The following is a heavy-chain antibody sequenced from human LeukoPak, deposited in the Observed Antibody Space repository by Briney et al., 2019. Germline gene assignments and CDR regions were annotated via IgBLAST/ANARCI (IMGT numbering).Heavy chain of an antibody. CDR3: ARIYSSSWFLNWFDP. CDR1: GGSFSGYY. CDR2: INHSGST. V-gene: IGHV4-34*01. J-gene: IGHJ5*02. D-gene: IGHD6-13*01. Sequence: PSETLSLTCAVYGGSFSGYYWSWIRQPPGKGLEWSGEINHSGSTNYNPSLKSRVTISVDTSKNQFSLKLSSVTAADTAVYYCARIYSSSWFLNWFDPWGQGTLVTVSS.